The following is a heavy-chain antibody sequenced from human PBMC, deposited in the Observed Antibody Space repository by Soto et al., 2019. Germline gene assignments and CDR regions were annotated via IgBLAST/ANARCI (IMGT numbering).Heavy chain of an antibody. CDR3: ARDLGDDFWSGYLKWFDP. D-gene: IGHD3-3*01. CDR1: VYTFTSYY. Sequence: ASVKVSCKASVYTFTSYYMHWVRQAPGQGLEWMGIINPSGGSTSYAQKFQGRVTMTRDTSTSTVYMELSSLRSEDTAVYYCARDLGDDFWSGYLKWFDPWGQGTLVTVSS. V-gene: IGHV1-46*01. J-gene: IGHJ5*02. CDR2: INPSGGST.